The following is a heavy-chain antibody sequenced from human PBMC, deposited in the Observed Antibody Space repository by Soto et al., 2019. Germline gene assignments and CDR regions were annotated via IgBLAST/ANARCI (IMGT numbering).Heavy chain of an antibody. Sequence: SETLSLTCTVSGGSISSGGYYWSWIRQHPGKGLEWIGYIYYSGSTYYNPSLKSRVTISVDTSKNQFSLKLSSVTAADTAVYYCARAVPNYYYYGMDGWGQGTTVTVAS. CDR1: GGSISSGGYY. V-gene: IGHV4-31*03. J-gene: IGHJ6*02. D-gene: IGHD1-1*01. CDR3: ARAVPNYYYYGMDG. CDR2: IYYSGST.